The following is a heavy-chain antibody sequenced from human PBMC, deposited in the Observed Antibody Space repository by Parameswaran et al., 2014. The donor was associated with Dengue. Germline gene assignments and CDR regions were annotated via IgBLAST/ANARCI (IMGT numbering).Heavy chain of an antibody. Sequence: WVRQAPGQGLEWMGGIIPIFGTANYAQKFQGRVTITADESTSTAYMELSSLRSEDTAVYYCEYGDVRGGDYWGQGNPGHRLL. J-gene: IGHJ4*02. CDR2: IIPIFGTA. D-gene: IGHD4-17*01. V-gene: IGHV1-69*01. CDR3: EYGDVRGGDY.